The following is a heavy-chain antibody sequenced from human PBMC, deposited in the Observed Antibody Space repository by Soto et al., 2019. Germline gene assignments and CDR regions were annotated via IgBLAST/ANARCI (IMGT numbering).Heavy chain of an antibody. J-gene: IGHJ4*02. V-gene: IGHV3-23*01. CDR3: SSCSGYVDA. D-gene: IGHD3-10*02. CDR1: GLTFSSYA. CDR2: RSGSSSTT. Sequence: GGSLRLSCATSGLTFSSYAMSWVRQAPGGGLEWVSSRSGSSSTTYYADSVRGRLTISLDNSKTTVYPQMDSLRADDTAVYYCSSCSGYVDAWGQGTRVTVSS.